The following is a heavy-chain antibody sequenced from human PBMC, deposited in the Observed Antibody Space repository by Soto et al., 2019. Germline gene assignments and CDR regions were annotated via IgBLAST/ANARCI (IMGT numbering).Heavy chain of an antibody. CDR1: GYTFTSYY. CDR2: INPSGGST. Sequence: ASVKVSCKASGYTFTSYYMHWVRQAPGQGLEWMGIINPSGGSTSYAQKFQGRFTMTRDTSTSTVYMELSSLRSEDTAVYYCAKSIAVAGTPYYYYYGMDVWGQGTTVTVSS. CDR3: AKSIAVAGTPYYYYYGMDV. V-gene: IGHV1-46*01. J-gene: IGHJ6*02. D-gene: IGHD6-19*01.